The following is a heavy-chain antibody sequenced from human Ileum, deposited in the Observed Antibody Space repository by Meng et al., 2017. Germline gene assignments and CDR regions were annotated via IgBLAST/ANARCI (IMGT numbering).Heavy chain of an antibody. D-gene: IGHD6-6*01. Sequence: EVQLVESGGGLIQLGGSLRLSCSASGFTVSSNYMSWVRQAPGKGLEWVSVIYSGGYTYYADSVKGRFTISRDNSKNTLYLQMKSLRAEDTAVYYCAGGGGVSSSGYWYFDLWGRGTLVTVSS. CDR1: GFTVSSNY. CDR3: AGGGGVSSSGYWYFDL. V-gene: IGHV3-53*01. J-gene: IGHJ2*01. CDR2: IYSGGYT.